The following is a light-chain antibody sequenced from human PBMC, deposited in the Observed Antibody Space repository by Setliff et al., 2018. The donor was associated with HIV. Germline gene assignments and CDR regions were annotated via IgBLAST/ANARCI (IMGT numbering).Light chain of an antibody. V-gene: IGLV2-23*02. CDR1: SSDVGSYNL. CDR3: CSYAGSSTYV. J-gene: IGLJ1*01. CDR2: EVS. Sequence: QSVLTQPASVSGSPGQSITLSCTGTSSDVGSYNLVSRYQHHPGKAPRLMIYEVSKRPSGVSNRFSGSKSGNTASLTISGLQAEDEADYYCCSYAGSSTYVFGTGTKVTVL.